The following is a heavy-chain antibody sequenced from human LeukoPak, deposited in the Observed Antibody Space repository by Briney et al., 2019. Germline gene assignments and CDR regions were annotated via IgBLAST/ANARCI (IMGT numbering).Heavy chain of an antibody. CDR2: ISGSGGST. D-gene: IGHD3-3*01. V-gene: IGHV3-23*01. Sequence: GGSLRLSCAASGFTFSSYAMSWVRQAPGKGLEWVSAISGSGGSTYYADSVKGRFTISRDNSKNTLYLQMNGLRAEDTAVYYCAKESQGYDFWSGYYRRPAGNYFDYWGQGTLVTVSS. CDR3: AKESQGYDFWSGYYRRPAGNYFDY. CDR1: GFTFSSYA. J-gene: IGHJ4*02.